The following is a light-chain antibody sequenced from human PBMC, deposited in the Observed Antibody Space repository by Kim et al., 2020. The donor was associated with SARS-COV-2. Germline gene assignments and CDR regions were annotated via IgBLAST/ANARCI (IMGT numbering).Light chain of an antibody. Sequence: VSPGQTAAITCSGDKMGDKFVFWYQQKAGQSPVLVIYQDTKRPSGIPERFSGSNSGTAATLTITGTQAMDEADYYCHVWDSDTVLFGGGTQLTVL. CDR1: KMGDKF. CDR3: HVWDSDTVL. CDR2: QDT. V-gene: IGLV3-1*01. J-gene: IGLJ2*01.